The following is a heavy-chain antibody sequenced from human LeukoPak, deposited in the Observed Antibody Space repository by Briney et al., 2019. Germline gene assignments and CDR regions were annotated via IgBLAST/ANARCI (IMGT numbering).Heavy chain of an antibody. Sequence: GASVKVSCKASGYTFTSYSMQWVRQAPGQGLEWMGITNPSGDSTSYTQKLQGRLTMTRDTSTNTVYMELSSLRSDDTAVYYCARAAPLMVTGTIDYWGQGTLVTVSS. V-gene: IGHV1-46*01. J-gene: IGHJ4*02. D-gene: IGHD1-7*01. CDR3: ARAAPLMVTGTIDY. CDR1: GYTFTSYS. CDR2: TNPSGDST.